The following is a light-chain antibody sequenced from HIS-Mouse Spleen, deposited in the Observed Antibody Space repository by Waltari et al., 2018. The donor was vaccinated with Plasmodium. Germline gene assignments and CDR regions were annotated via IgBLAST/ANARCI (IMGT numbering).Light chain of an antibody. CDR2: YVS. CDR1: SSDVGGYTY. CDR3: SSYTSSSTNWV. Sequence: QSALTQPASVSGSPGQSLTISCTGTSSDVGGYTYVSWYQQTPGKAPNLMIYYVSNRPSGVSNRFSGSKSGNTASLTISGLQAEDEADYYCSSYTSSSTNWVFGGGTKLTVL. V-gene: IGLV2-14*03. J-gene: IGLJ3*02.